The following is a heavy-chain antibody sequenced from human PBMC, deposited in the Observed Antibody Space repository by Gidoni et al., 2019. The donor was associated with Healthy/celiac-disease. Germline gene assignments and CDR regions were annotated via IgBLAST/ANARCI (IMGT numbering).Heavy chain of an antibody. D-gene: IGHD3-3*01. CDR2: IYTSGST. Sequence: QVQLQESGPGLVKPSQTLSLTCTVSGGSISSGSYYWSWIRQPAGKGLEWIGRIYTSGSTNYNPSLESRVTISVDTSKNQFSLKLSSVTAADTAVYYCARAGGYYDFWSGTNGHGYFDLWGRGTLVTVSS. CDR3: ARAGGYYDFWSGTNGHGYFDL. J-gene: IGHJ2*01. CDR1: GGSISSGSYY. V-gene: IGHV4-61*02.